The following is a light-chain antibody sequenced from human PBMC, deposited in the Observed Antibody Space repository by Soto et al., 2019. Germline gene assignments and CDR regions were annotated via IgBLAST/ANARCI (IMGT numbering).Light chain of an antibody. CDR2: GAS. V-gene: IGKV3-20*01. CDR1: QSVSSSY. Sequence: EIVLTQSPGTLSLSPGERATLSCRASQSVSSSYLAWYQQRPGQDPRLLIFGASYRATGIPDRFSGSGSGTDLTLTISRLEPEDFAVYYCQQYRSSPPEFTFGPGTKVDSK. CDR3: QQYRSSPPEFT. J-gene: IGKJ3*01.